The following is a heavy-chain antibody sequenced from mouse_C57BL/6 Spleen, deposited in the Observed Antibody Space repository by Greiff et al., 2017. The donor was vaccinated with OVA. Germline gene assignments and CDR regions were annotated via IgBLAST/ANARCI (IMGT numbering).Heavy chain of an antibody. CDR1: GYTFTSYW. CDR2: IYPSDSET. Sequence: QVQLQQSGAELVRPGSSVKLSCKASGYTFTSYWMDWVKQRPGQGLEWIGNIYPSDSETHYNQKFKDKATLTVDKSSSTAYMQLSSLTSEDSAVYYCARCPYYYGSHGNYAMDYWGQGTSVTVSS. V-gene: IGHV1-61*01. CDR3: ARCPYYYGSHGNYAMDY. J-gene: IGHJ4*01. D-gene: IGHD1-1*01.